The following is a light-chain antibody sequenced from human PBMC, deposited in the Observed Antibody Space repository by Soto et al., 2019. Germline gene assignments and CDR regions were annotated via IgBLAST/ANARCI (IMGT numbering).Light chain of an antibody. V-gene: IGLV2-14*01. J-gene: IGLJ1*01. CDR3: SSYTSSSTLVV. CDR2: DVS. Sequence: QSALTQPASVSGSPGQSITISCTGTSSDVGGYNYVSWYQQHPGKAPKLMIYDVSNRPSGVSNRFSGSKSGNTASLTISGLQADDEADYYCSSYTSSSTLVVFGTGTKVTVL. CDR1: SSDVGGYNY.